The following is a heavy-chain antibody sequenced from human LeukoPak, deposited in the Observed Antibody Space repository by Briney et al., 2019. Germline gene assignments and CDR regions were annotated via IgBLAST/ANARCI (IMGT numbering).Heavy chain of an antibody. J-gene: IGHJ6*02. Sequence: PGRSLRLSCAASGFTFSSYGMHWVRQAPGKGLEWVAVISYDGSNKYYADSVKGRFTISRDNSKNTLYLQMNSLRAEDTAVYYCAKDGGIAEAGYYYCMDVWGQGTTVTVSS. CDR1: GFTFSSYG. D-gene: IGHD6-19*01. V-gene: IGHV3-30*18. CDR3: AKDGGIAEAGYYYCMDV. CDR2: ISYDGSNK.